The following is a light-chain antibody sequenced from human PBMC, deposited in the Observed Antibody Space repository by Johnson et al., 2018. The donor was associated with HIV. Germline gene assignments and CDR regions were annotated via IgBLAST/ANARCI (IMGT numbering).Light chain of an antibody. CDR2: END. CDR3: GTWDNSLSIGYV. CDR1: GSNIGSHY. Sequence: QSLLTQPPSVSAAPGQRVTISCSGRGSNIGSHYVSWYQQLPGTAPKLLIFENDKRPSGIPDRFSGSKSGTSATLGITGLQAVDEADYYCGTWDNSLSIGYVFGTGTKVTVL. V-gene: IGLV1-51*02. J-gene: IGLJ1*01.